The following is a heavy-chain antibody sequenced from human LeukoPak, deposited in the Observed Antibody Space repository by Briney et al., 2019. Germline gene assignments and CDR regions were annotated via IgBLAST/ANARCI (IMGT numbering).Heavy chain of an antibody. CDR2: ISGSGGRT. D-gene: IGHD3-3*01. CDR1: GFTFSSYA. Sequence: PGGSLRLSCAASGFTFSSYAMSWVRQAPGKGLEWVSGISGSGGRTYYADSVKGRFTISRDNSKNTLYLQMNSLRAEDTADYYCXKEXXGGNXDSWSGYYLDYWGQGTLVTVSS. J-gene: IGHJ4*02. V-gene: IGHV3-23*01. CDR3: XKEXXGGNXDSWSGYYLDY.